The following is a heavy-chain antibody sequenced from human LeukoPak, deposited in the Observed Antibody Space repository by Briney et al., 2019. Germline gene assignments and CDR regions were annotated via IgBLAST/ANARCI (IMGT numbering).Heavy chain of an antibody. D-gene: IGHD5-18*01. CDR1: GYSFTGYW. V-gene: IGHV5-51*01. J-gene: IGHJ5*02. CDR3: ARERYNYGDRWFDP. Sequence: GESLKISCKGSGYSFTGYWIGWVRQMPGKGLEWMGNIYPGDSDTRYSPSFQGQVTISADKSISTAYLQWSNLKASDSAIYYCARERYNYGDRWFDPWSQGTLVTVSS. CDR2: IYPGDSDT.